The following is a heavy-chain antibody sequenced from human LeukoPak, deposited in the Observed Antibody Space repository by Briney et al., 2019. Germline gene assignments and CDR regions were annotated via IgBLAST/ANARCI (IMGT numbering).Heavy chain of an antibody. CDR3: VKDLGSPSGGRYFGY. D-gene: IGHD6-6*01. V-gene: IGHV3-64D*09. CDR1: GFXFGSYT. CDR2: ITTNGGST. J-gene: IGHJ4*02. Sequence: PGGSLRLSCSASGFXFGSYTMHWVRQAPGKGLEYVSAITTNGGSTYYAASVKGRFTISRDNSKNTLFLQMTSLRAENTAVYYCVKDLGSPSGGRYFGYWGQGTLVTVSS.